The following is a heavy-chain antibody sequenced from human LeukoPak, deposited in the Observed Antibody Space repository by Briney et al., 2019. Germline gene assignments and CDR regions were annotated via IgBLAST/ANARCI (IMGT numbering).Heavy chain of an antibody. Sequence: GGSLRLSCAASGFTFSSYGMHWVRQAPGKGLEWVAVIWDDGSNEYYADSVKGRFTIFRDNRRNTLYLQMNSLRAEDTAVYSCARDHSGTQDYWGQGTLVTVSS. CDR2: IWDDGSNE. CDR1: GFTFSSYG. CDR3: ARDHSGTQDY. J-gene: IGHJ4*02. D-gene: IGHD1-1*01. V-gene: IGHV3-33*08.